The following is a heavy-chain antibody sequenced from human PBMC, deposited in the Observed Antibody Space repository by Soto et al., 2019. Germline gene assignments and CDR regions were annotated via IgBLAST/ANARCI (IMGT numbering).Heavy chain of an antibody. J-gene: IGHJ5*02. V-gene: IGHV1-69*12. CDR2: IVSMFGTA. CDR3: ARDGDPQSAFWSGPLGGGRFDP. Sequence: QVRLVQSGAEVKKPGSSVNVSCRTSGGTFGNSAVTWVRQAPGQGLEWLGGIVSMFGTANYAQKFQGRVTITADESTITAYMELNSLKTDDTVVYYCARDGDPQSAFWSGPLGGGRFDPWGQGTLVTVSS. CDR1: GGTFGNSA. D-gene: IGHD3-3*01.